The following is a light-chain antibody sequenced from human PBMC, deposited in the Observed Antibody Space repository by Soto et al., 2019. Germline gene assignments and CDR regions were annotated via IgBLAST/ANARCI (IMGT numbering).Light chain of an antibody. J-gene: IGLJ1*01. Sequence: QSVLTQPASVSGSPGQSITISCTGTSSDVGGYNYVSWYQQHPGKAPKLMIYDVSNRPSGVSNRFSGSKSGNTASLTISGLQHEDEADYYCSSYTSSSTLVFGTGTKVXVL. CDR1: SSDVGGYNY. V-gene: IGLV2-14*01. CDR3: SSYTSSSTLV. CDR2: DVS.